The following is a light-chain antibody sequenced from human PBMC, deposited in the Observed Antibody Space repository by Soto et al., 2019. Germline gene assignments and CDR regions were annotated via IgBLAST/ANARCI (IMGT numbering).Light chain of an antibody. CDR3: QQYNSYSPT. V-gene: IGKV3-11*01. Sequence: EIVFTQSPATLSLSPGESATLSCRASQSVSSYLAWYQQKTGQAPRLVVYDYTLRANGVSDRFGGSRSGTEFTLTIRSLKADELATYYCQQYNSYSPTVGQGTKVEIK. J-gene: IGKJ1*01. CDR2: DYT. CDR1: QSVSSY.